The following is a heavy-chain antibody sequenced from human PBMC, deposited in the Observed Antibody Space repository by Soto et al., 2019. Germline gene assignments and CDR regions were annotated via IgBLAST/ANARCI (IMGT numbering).Heavy chain of an antibody. V-gene: IGHV3-21*01. D-gene: IGHD6-13*01. CDR2: ISSNSAYI. Sequence: GGSLRLSCAASGFTFRSFTMNWVRQAPGKGLEWVSTISSNSAYIYYTDALRGRFTISRDNAKNSLHLQMNSLRAEDTAVYYCTRDASRDSSARGWFDPWGQETLVTVSS. CDR1: GFTFRSFT. J-gene: IGHJ5*02. CDR3: TRDASRDSSARGWFDP.